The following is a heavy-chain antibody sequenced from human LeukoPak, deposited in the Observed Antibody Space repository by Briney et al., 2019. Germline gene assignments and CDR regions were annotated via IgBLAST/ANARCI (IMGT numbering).Heavy chain of an antibody. V-gene: IGHV3-7*03. J-gene: IGHJ4*02. CDR3: ARGRWETLDY. D-gene: IGHD1-26*01. Sequence: GGPLRLSCEASGFTFSSYRMSWARQAPGKGLEWVANIRQDGREKYYVDSVKGRFTISRDNAKNSLYLQMNTLITEGTAVYYCARGRWETLDYWGQGTLVTVSS. CDR2: IRQDGREK. CDR1: GFTFSSYR.